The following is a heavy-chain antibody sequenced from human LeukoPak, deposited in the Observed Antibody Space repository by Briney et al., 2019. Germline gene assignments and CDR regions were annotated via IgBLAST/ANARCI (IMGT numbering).Heavy chain of an antibody. CDR2: IKQDGSEK. D-gene: IGHD5-12*01. CDR1: GFTFSSYW. CDR3: ARDAWLRRYYYYGMDV. J-gene: IGHJ6*02. Sequence: GSLRLSCAASGFTFSSYWMSWVRQAPGKGLEWVANIKQDGSEKYYVDSVKGRFTISRDNARNSLYLQMNSLRAEDTAVYYCARDAWLRRYYYYGMDVWGQGTTVTVSS. V-gene: IGHV3-7*01.